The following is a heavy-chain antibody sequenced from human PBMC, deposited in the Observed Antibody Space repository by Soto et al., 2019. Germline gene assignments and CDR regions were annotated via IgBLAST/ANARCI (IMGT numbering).Heavy chain of an antibody. CDR2: IYSGGST. D-gene: IGHD3-10*01. Sequence: EVQLVETGGGLIQPGGSLRLSCAASGFTVSSNYMSWVRQAPGKGLEWVSVIYSGGSTYYADSVKGRFTMSRDNSKNTLYLQMNSLRAEDTAVYYCARGSGVRGVIHYYYYGMDVWGQGTTVTVSS. V-gene: IGHV3-53*02. CDR3: ARGSGVRGVIHYYYYGMDV. CDR1: GFTVSSNY. J-gene: IGHJ6*02.